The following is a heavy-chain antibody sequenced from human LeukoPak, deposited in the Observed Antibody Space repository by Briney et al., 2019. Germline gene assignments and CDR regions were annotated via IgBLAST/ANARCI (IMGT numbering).Heavy chain of an antibody. CDR2: IYYSGGT. CDR3: ARVYEMATIRSAFDI. J-gene: IGHJ3*02. V-gene: IGHV4-59*01. CDR1: GGSISSYY. D-gene: IGHD5-24*01. Sequence: SETLSLTCTVSGGSISSYYWSWIRQPPGKGLEWIGYIYYSGGTNYNPSLKSRVTISVDASKNQFSLKLSSVTAADTAVYYCARVYEMATIRSAFDIWGQGTMVTVSS.